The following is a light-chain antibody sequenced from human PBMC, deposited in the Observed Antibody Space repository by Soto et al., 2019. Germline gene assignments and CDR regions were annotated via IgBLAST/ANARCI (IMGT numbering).Light chain of an antibody. CDR2: AAS. CDR3: QQSYSTPYT. V-gene: IGKV1-39*01. CDR1: QSISSY. Sequence: DIQMTQSPSSLSASLGDRVTITCRASQSISSYLNWYQQKPGKAPNLLIYAASSLQSGVPSRFSGRGSGTDFTLTISSLQPEDFATYSCQQSYSTPYTFGQGTKLEIK. J-gene: IGKJ2*01.